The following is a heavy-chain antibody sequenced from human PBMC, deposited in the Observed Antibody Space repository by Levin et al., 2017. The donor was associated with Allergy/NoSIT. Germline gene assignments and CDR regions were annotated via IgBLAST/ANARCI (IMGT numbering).Heavy chain of an antibody. CDR1: GFTFSSYG. V-gene: IGHV3-30*18. CDR3: AKDVYGSGWYPIGNDAVEM. Sequence: GESLKISCAASGFTFSSYGMHWVRQAPGKGLEWVAVISSDGRKKFYADSVKGRFTISRDNSKNTLYLQMNSLRAEDTAVYYCAKDVYGSGWYPIGNDAVEMWGQGTKVSVSS. J-gene: IGHJ3*02. D-gene: IGHD6-19*01. CDR2: ISSDGRKK.